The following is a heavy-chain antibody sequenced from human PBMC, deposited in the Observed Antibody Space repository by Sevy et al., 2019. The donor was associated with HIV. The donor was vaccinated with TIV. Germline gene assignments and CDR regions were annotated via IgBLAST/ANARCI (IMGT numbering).Heavy chain of an antibody. J-gene: IGHJ3*02. CDR3: ASDSESYYYDSSGYYRTYPAAFDI. Sequence: ASVKVSCKASGYTFTSYGISWVRQAPGQGLEWMGWISAYNGNTNYAQKLQGRVTMTTDTSTSTDYMVLRSLRSDDTAVYYWASDSESYYYDSSGYYRTYPAAFDIWVQGTMVTVSS. V-gene: IGHV1-18*01. CDR2: ISAYNGNT. CDR1: GYTFTSYG. D-gene: IGHD3-22*01.